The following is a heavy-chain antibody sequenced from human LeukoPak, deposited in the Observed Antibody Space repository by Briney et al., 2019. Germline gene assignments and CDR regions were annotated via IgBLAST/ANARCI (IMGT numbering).Heavy chain of an antibody. Sequence: PSETLSLTCTVSGGSISSYYWSWIRQPPGKGLEWIGYIYYSGSTNYNPSLKSRVTISVDTSKNQFSLKLSSVTAADTAVYCCARGGKGYDILTGYSPIFDIWGQGTMVTVSS. D-gene: IGHD3-9*01. CDR2: IYYSGST. V-gene: IGHV4-59*01. CDR3: ARGGKGYDILTGYSPIFDI. CDR1: GGSISSYY. J-gene: IGHJ3*02.